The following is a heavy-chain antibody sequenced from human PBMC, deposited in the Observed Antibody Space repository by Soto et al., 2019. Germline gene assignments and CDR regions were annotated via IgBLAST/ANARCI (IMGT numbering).Heavy chain of an antibody. CDR1: GYTFTGYY. CDR2: INPNSGGT. D-gene: IGHD3-3*01. V-gene: IGHV1-2*04. J-gene: IGHJ6*02. Sequence: ASVKVSCKASGYTFTGYYMHWVRQAPGQGLEWMGWINPNSGGTNYAQKFQGWVTMTRDTSISTAYMELSRLRSDDAAVYYCARERDYDFWSGPYYYYYGMDVWGQGTTVTVSS. CDR3: ARERDYDFWSGPYYYYYGMDV.